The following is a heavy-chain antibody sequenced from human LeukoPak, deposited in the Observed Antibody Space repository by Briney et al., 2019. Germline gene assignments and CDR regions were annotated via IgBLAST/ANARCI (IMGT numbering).Heavy chain of an antibody. D-gene: IGHD2-21*02. CDR3: ARAPIVVVTASAFDI. J-gene: IGHJ3*02. CDR1: GGSISSGDYY. V-gene: IGHV4-30-4*01. CDR2: IYYSGST. Sequence: PSETLSLTCTVSGGSISSGDYYWSWIRQPPWKGLEWIGYIYYSGSTFYNPSLKSRVTISVDTSKNQLSLKLNSVTAADTAIYYCARAPIVVVTASAFDIWGQGTMVTVSS.